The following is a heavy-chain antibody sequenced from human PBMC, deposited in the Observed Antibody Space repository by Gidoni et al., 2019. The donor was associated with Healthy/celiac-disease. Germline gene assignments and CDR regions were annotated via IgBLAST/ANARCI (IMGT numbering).Heavy chain of an antibody. V-gene: IGHV3-13*01. J-gene: IGHJ6*03. CDR2: IGTAGDT. CDR3: ARAKEDCTNGVCLDYYYYMDV. CDR1: GFTFSSYD. Sequence: GFTFSSYDMHWVRQATGKGLEWVSAIGTAGDTYYPGSVKGRFTISRENAKNSLYLQMNSLRAGDTAVYYCARAKEDCTNGVCLDYYYYMDVWGKGTTVTVSS. D-gene: IGHD2-8*01.